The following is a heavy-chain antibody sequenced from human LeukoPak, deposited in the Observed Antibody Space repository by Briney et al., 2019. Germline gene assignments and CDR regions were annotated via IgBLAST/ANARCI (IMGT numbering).Heavy chain of an antibody. V-gene: IGHV3-21*01. J-gene: IGHJ4*02. CDR3: ARRGLAVAGPFDY. CDR1: GFTFSTYS. Sequence: PGGSLRLSYAASGFTFSTYSMNWVRLAPGKGLEWVSSISSSSSYIYYADLVKGRFTISRDNAKNSLYLQMNSLRAEDTAVYYCARRGLAVAGPFDYWGQGTLVTVSS. CDR2: ISSSSSYI. D-gene: IGHD6-19*01.